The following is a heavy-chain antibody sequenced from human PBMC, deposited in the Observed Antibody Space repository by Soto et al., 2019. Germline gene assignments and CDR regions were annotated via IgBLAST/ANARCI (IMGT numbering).Heavy chain of an antibody. V-gene: IGHV3-30*18. D-gene: IGHD4-17*01. J-gene: IGHJ4*02. Sequence: QVQLVESGGGVVQPGGSLRLSCAASGFTFSSYAMCWVRQAPGKGLEWVSVISSDGSNKYYADSVKGRFTISRDNSKNTLYLQTNSLRSLDMAVLNCADEDQCYGAFRLDYGGQGTLVTVSS. CDR1: GFTFSSYA. CDR2: ISSDGSNK. CDR3: ADEDQCYGAFRLDY.